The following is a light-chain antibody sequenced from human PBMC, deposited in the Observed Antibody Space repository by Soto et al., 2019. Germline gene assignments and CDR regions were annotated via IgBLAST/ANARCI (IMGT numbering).Light chain of an antibody. CDR2: EVI. V-gene: IGLV2-14*03. J-gene: IGLJ1*01. CDR3: NSYTTSNTFV. Sequence: ALTQPASVSGSPGQAITVSCSGTSSDIGAHNFVSWYQQHPGKAPKLIIYEVINRPSGVSDRFSGSKSSNTASLTISGLQSEDEADYYCNSYTTSNTFVFGSGTKVTVL. CDR1: SSDIGAHNF.